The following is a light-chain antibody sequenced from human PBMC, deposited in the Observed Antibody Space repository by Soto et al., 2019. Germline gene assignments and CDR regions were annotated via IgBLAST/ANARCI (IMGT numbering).Light chain of an antibody. CDR3: QQRSNWPPT. CDR2: DAS. CDR1: QSVSSY. J-gene: IGKJ5*01. Sequence: EIVLTQSPGTLSLSPGERAALSCRASQSVSSYLTWYQQKPGQAPRLLIYDASNRATGIPARFSGSGSGTYFTLTISSLEPEDFAVYYCQQRSNWPPTFGQGTRLEIK. V-gene: IGKV3-11*01.